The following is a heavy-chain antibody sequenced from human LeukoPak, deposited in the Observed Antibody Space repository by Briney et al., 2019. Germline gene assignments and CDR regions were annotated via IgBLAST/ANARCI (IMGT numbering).Heavy chain of an antibody. V-gene: IGHV3-74*01. CDR1: GFTFSSYW. D-gene: IGHD3-3*01. CDR3: ARERDPTIFGVVANYYYGMDV. CDR2: INSDGRST. Sequence: GGSLRLSCAASGFTFSSYWMHWVRQAPGKGLVWVSRINSDGRSTSYADSVKGRFTISRDNAKNTLYLQMNSLRAEDTAVYYCARERDPTIFGVVANYYYGMDVWGQGTTVTVSS. J-gene: IGHJ6*02.